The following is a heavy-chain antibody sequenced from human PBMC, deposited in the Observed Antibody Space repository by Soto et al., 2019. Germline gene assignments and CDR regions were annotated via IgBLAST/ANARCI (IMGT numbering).Heavy chain of an antibody. CDR1: GFTFSSYA. CDR3: AKSSLYYDFWSGGIDY. J-gene: IGHJ4*02. Sequence: EVQLLESGGGLVQPGGSLRLSCAASGFTFSSYAMSWVRQAPGKGLAWVSAISGSGGSTYYADSVKGRFTISRDNSKNTLYLQMNSLRAEDTAVYYCAKSSLYYDFWSGGIDYWGQGTLVTVSS. D-gene: IGHD3-3*01. V-gene: IGHV3-23*01. CDR2: ISGSGGST.